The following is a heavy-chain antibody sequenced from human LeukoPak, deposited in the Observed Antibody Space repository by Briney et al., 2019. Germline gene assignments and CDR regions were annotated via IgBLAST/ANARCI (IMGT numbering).Heavy chain of an antibody. D-gene: IGHD3-10*01. Sequence: SETLSLTCTVSGGSISSYYWSWIRQPPGKGLEWIGYIYYSGSTNYNPSLKSRVTISVDTSKNQFSLKLSSVTAADTAVYYCARGLSGSYYYWGQGTLVTVSS. V-gene: IGHV4-59*01. CDR2: IYYSGST. CDR3: ARGLSGSYYY. J-gene: IGHJ4*02. CDR1: GGSISSYY.